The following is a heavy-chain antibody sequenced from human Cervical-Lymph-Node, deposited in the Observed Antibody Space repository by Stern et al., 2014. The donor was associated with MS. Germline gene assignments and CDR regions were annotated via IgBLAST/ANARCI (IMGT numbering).Heavy chain of an antibody. J-gene: IGHJ6*02. Sequence: QVQLVESGAEVKKPGASVKVSCKVSGYTLTELSMHWVRQAPGKGLEWMGGFDPEDGETIYAQKFQGKAPMTEDTSTDTAYMELSGLRYEDTAVYYCATDRDDFRSGYSAPTKGYGLDVWGQGATVTVTS. CDR3: ATDRDDFRSGYSAPTKGYGLDV. D-gene: IGHD3-3*01. V-gene: IGHV1-24*01. CDR2: FDPEDGET. CDR1: GYTLTELS.